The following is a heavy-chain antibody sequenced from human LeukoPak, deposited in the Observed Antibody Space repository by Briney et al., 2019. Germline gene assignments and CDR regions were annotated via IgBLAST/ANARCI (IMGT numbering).Heavy chain of an antibody. CDR1: GFIFSTYW. CDR2: IKPDGSEK. V-gene: IGHV3-7*01. D-gene: IGHD2-15*01. CDR3: ARGPPGYCSGGSCYAAVY. J-gene: IGHJ4*02. Sequence: PGGSLRLSCAASGFIFSTYWMMWVRQAPGKGLEWVANIKPDGSEKYYVDSVKGRFTISRDNAKNSLYLQMNSLRAEDTAVYYCARGPPGYCSGGSCYAAVYWGQGTLVTVSS.